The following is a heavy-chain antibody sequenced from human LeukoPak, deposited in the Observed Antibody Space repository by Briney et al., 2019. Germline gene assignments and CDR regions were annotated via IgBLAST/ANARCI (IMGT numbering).Heavy chain of an antibody. CDR2: IYPGDSDT. Sequence: GGSLQISCQGSGYRFTSYWIGWGRQVPGKGLEGMGIIYPGDSDTRYSPSFQGQVTISADKSISTAYLQWSSLKASDTAMYYCARRDSSGSEDYWGQGTLVTVSS. CDR3: ARRDSSGSEDY. CDR1: GYRFTSYW. J-gene: IGHJ4*02. V-gene: IGHV5-51*01. D-gene: IGHD6-19*01.